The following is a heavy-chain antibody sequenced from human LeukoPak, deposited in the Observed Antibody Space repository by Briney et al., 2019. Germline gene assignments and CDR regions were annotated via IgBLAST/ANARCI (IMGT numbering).Heavy chain of an antibody. J-gene: IGHJ6*03. CDR2: IIPIFGTA. CDR1: GGTFSSYA. Sequence: SVKVSCKASGGTFSSYAISWVRQAPGQGLEWMGRIIPIFGTANYAQKIQGRVTITTDASTSTAYMELSSLRCEDTAVYYCARGRFLEWLPKGYYYYMDVWGKGTTVTVSS. D-gene: IGHD3-3*01. CDR3: ARGRFLEWLPKGYYYYMDV. V-gene: IGHV1-69*05.